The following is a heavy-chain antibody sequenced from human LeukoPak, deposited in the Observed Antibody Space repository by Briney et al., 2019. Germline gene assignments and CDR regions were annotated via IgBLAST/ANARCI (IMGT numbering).Heavy chain of an antibody. CDR1: GGSISSYY. CDR2: IFYSGST. V-gene: IGHV4-59*08. D-gene: IGHD3-22*01. CDR3: ARHGSVSSGALV. Sequence: SETLSLTCTVSGGSISSYYWSWIRQPPGKGLEWIGYIFYSGSTNYNPSLKSRVTISVDTSKNQFSLKLSSVTAADTAVYYCARHGSVSSGALVWGQGALVTVSS. J-gene: IGHJ4*02.